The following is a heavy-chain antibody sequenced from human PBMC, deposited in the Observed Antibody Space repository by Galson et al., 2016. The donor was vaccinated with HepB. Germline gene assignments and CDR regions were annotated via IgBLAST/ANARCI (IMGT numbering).Heavy chain of an antibody. J-gene: IGHJ4*02. CDR3: ARDSRLGGACLDD. Sequence: SLRLSCAASGFDFSDYYMSWIRQAPGKGLEWVSHISSSGSNIWYADSVKGRFTISRDNAKNSLHLQMNSLRAEDTAMYYCARDSRLGGACLDDWGQGTLVTVSS. V-gene: IGHV3-11*01. CDR1: GFDFSDYY. D-gene: IGHD3-16*01. CDR2: ISSSGSNI.